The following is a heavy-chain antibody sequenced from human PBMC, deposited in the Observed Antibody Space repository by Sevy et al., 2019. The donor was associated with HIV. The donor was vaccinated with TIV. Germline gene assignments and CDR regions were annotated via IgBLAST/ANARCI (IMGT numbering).Heavy chain of an antibody. CDR3: AKRERSYYDSSGNYDAFDV. V-gene: IGHV3-33*03. Sequence: GGSLRLSCAASGFDFSTYDMHWVRQAPGKGLGWVAFISFDGSDKWYVDSVKGRFTISRDNSKNTLYVQMNTLRDEDTAVYYCAKRERSYYDSSGNYDAFDVWGQGTSVTVSS. CDR2: ISFDGSDK. J-gene: IGHJ3*01. D-gene: IGHD3-22*01. CDR1: GFDFSTYD.